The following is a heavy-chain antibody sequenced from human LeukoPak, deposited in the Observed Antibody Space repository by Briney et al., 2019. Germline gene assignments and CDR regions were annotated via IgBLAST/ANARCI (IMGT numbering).Heavy chain of an antibody. CDR2: ISGSGAST. V-gene: IGHV3-23*01. CDR1: GFAFSSYA. J-gene: IGHJ5*02. Sequence: GGSLRLSCAASGFAFSSYAMTWVRQAPGKGLEWVSDISGSGASTYYADSVKGRFTISRDNSKNTLYLQMNSLRAEDAAVYYCAKDSGNRDNWFDPWGQGTLVTVSS. D-gene: IGHD1-14*01. CDR3: AKDSGNRDNWFDP.